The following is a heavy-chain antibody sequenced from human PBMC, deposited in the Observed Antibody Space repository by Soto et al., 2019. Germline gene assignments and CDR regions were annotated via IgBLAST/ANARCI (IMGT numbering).Heavy chain of an antibody. Sequence: EVQLLESGGGLVQPGGSLRLSCAASGFTFSSYAMSWVRQAPGKGLEWVSAISGSGGSTYYADSVKGRFTNARDNSKNTLYLQMNSLRAEDTAVYYCAKRVTVRYYGSGSYSPVDYWGQGTLVTVSS. CDR1: GFTFSSYA. D-gene: IGHD3-10*01. J-gene: IGHJ4*02. CDR3: AKRVTVRYYGSGSYSPVDY. V-gene: IGHV3-23*01. CDR2: ISGSGGST.